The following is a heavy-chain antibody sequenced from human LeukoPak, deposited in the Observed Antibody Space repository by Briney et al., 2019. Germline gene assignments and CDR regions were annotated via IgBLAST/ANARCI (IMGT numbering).Heavy chain of an antibody. D-gene: IGHD3-16*01. CDR1: GGSISPYY. CDR2: IYYSGYT. J-gene: IGHJ4*02. CDR3: ARGGFRACDY. V-gene: IGHV4-59*08. Sequence: PSETLSLTCNVSGGSISPYYWSWIRQSPGKGLELIGYIYYSGYTNYNPSLKSRVTISLDTSKNQFSLKLSSVTAADTAMCYCARGGFRACDYWGQGTLVTVSS.